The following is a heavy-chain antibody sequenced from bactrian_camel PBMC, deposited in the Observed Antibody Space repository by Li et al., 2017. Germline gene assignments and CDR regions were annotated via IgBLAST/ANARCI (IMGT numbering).Heavy chain of an antibody. V-gene: IGHV3S55*01. J-gene: IGHJ6*01. Sequence: HVQLVESGGGSVQAGGSLRLSCAAYRMGWFRMGWFRTAPGKKRERVAAIDTAGRTSYTDSVSGRFTISRDGAKNTLYLQMDGLEPDDTATYYCASASDGTWYFRCNGADFRYWGQGTQVTVS. D-gene: IGHD6*01. CDR3: ASASDGTWYFRCNGADFRY. CDR1: RMGWFR. CDR2: IDTAGRT.